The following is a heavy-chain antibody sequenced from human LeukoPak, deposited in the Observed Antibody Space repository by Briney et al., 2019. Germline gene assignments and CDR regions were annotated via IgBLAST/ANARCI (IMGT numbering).Heavy chain of an antibody. J-gene: IGHJ6*02. Sequence: PSETLSLTYTVSGGSISSYYWSWIRQPPGKGLEGIGYIYYSGSTNYNPSLKNRVTISVDTSKNQFSLKLSSVTAADTAVYYCARDPSSSWYGYYYGMDVWGQGTTVTVSS. CDR2: IYYSGST. D-gene: IGHD6-13*01. CDR3: ARDPSSSWYGYYYGMDV. V-gene: IGHV4-59*01. CDR1: GGSISSYY.